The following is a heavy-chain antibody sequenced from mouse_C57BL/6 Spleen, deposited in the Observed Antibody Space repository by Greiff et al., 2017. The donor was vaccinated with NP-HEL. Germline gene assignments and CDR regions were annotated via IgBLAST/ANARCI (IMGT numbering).Heavy chain of an antibody. CDR3: AREEVHYYGRSYGYFDV. CDR1: GYTFTSYG. V-gene: IGHV1-81*01. CDR2: IYPRSGNT. D-gene: IGHD1-1*01. J-gene: IGHJ1*03. Sequence: QVQLQQSGAELARPGASVKLSCKASGYTFTSYGISWVKQRTGQGLEWIGEIYPRSGNTYYNEKFKGKATLTADKSSSTAYMELRSLTSEDSAVYFCAREEVHYYGRSYGYFDVWGTGTTVTVSS.